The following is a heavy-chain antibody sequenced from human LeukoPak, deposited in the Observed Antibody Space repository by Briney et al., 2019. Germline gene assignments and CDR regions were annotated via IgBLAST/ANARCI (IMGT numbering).Heavy chain of an antibody. Sequence: APVKVSCKASGGTFSSYAISWVRQAPGQGLEWMGGIIPIFGTANYAQKFQGRVTITADESTSTAYMELSSLRSEDTAVYYCARDLHDILTALGYWGQGTLVTVSS. CDR2: IIPIFGTA. V-gene: IGHV1-69*13. CDR3: ARDLHDILTALGY. J-gene: IGHJ4*02. D-gene: IGHD3-9*01. CDR1: GGTFSSYA.